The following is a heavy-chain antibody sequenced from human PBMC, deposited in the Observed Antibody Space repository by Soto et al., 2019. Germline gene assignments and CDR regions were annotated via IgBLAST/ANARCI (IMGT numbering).Heavy chain of an antibody. D-gene: IGHD1-26*01. CDR1: GFTFDDYA. V-gene: IGHV3-9*01. Sequence: GGSLRLSCAASGFTFDDYAMHWVRQAPGKGLEWASSISWNSGSIGYADSVKGRFTISRDNAKNSLSLQMNNLRAEDTAVYYCARLLRGAYFDYWGQGTLVTVSS. J-gene: IGHJ4*02. CDR2: ISWNSGSI. CDR3: ARLLRGAYFDY.